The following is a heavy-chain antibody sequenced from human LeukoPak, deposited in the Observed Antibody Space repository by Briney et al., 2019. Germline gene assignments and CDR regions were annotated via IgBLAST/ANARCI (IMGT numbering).Heavy chain of an antibody. CDR2: ISGGGGRI. CDR1: GFTFSSYS. CDR3: ANNPRLEGWIYFDS. J-gene: IGHJ4*02. Sequence: GGSLRLSCAASGFTFSSYSMRWVRQAPGKGLEWVSSISGGGGRIDYADSVKGRFTISRDNSKNTLSLQMNSLTAEDTAVYYCANNPRLEGWIYFDSWGQGILVTVSS. D-gene: IGHD1-1*01. V-gene: IGHV3-23*01.